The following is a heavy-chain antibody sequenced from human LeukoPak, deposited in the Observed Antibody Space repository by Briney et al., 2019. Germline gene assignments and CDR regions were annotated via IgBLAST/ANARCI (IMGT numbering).Heavy chain of an antibody. Sequence: SETLSLTCTVSGGSISSGNYYWSWIRQPAGKRLEWIGRIYTSGGTYYNPSLKSRVTISVDTSKNQFSLKLSSVTAADTAVYYCARVRSTYYYYMDVWGKGTTVTVSS. D-gene: IGHD2-2*01. V-gene: IGHV4-61*02. CDR3: ARVRSTYYYYMDV. CDR2: IYTSGGT. J-gene: IGHJ6*03. CDR1: GGSISSGNYY.